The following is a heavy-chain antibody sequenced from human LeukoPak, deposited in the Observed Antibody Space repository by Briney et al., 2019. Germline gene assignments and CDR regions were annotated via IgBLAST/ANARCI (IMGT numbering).Heavy chain of an antibody. Sequence: PSETLSLTCAVSGDSISSSNWWSWVRQPPGKGLEWIGQIYHSGSTNYNPSLKSRVTISLDKSKNQFSLELTSVTAADTAVYYCARALNPLPGTYYFDYWGQGTLVTVSS. V-gene: IGHV4-4*02. CDR1: GDSISSSNW. D-gene: IGHD2-15*01. CDR2: IYHSGST. J-gene: IGHJ4*02. CDR3: ARALNPLPGTYYFDY.